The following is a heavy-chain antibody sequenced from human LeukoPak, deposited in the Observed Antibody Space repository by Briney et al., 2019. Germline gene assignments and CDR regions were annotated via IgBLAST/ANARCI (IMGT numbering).Heavy chain of an antibody. Sequence: GGSRRLSCAASGFTFSSYAMSWVRQAPGKGLEWVSGISGSDGSTYYADSVKGRFIISRDNSKNTLYVQMNSLRAEDTAVYYCAKARGFCSGGSCYNPFDPWGQGTLVTVSS. V-gene: IGHV3-23*01. CDR3: AKARGFCSGGSCYNPFDP. D-gene: IGHD2-15*01. J-gene: IGHJ5*02. CDR2: ISGSDGST. CDR1: GFTFSSYA.